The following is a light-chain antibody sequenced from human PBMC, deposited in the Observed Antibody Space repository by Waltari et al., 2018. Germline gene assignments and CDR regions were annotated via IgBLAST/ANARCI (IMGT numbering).Light chain of an antibody. V-gene: IGKV3-20*01. CDR1: QSVSSSY. CDR3: QQYVTSPLA. J-gene: IGKJ5*01. Sequence: EIVLTQSPGTLSLSPGERATLSCRASQSVSSSYLAWYQQKPGQAPRLLTYGPSSRATGIPDRFSGSGSGTDFTLTISRLEPEDFAVYYCQQYVTSPLAFGQGTRLEIK. CDR2: GPS.